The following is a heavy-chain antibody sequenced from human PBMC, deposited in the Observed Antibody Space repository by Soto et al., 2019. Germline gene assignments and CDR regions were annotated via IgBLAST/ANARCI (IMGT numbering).Heavy chain of an antibody. D-gene: IGHD3-10*01. CDR2: ISSSSSTI. CDR1: GFTFSSYS. V-gene: IGHV3-48*02. CDR3: ARDYGSGSYYNVHGMDV. J-gene: IGHJ6*02. Sequence: PGGSLRLSCAASGFTFSSYSMNWVRQAPGKGLEWVSYISSSSSTIYYAGSVKGRFTISRDNAKNSLYLQMNSLRDEDTAVYYCARDYGSGSYYNVHGMDVWGQGTTVTVSS.